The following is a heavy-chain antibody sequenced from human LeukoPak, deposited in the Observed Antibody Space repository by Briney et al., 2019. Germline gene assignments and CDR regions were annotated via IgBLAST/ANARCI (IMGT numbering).Heavy chain of an antibody. CDR2: IYSGGST. Sequence: GGSLRLSCAASGFTVSSNYMSWVRQAPGKGLEWVSVIYSGGSTYYADSVKGRFTISRDNSKNTLYLQMNSLRAEDTAVYYCASRYSSRITMIFHDYWGQGTLVTVSS. D-gene: IGHD3-22*01. CDR3: ASRYSSRITMIFHDY. V-gene: IGHV3-66*01. CDR1: GFTVSSNY. J-gene: IGHJ4*02.